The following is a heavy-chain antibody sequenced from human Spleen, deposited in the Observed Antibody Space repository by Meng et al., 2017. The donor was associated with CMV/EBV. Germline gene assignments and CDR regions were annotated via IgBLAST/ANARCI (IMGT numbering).Heavy chain of an antibody. CDR3: ARDGVSSGSYYY. CDR2: MNPNSGNT. CDR1: GYTFTSYD. Sequence: ASVKVSCKASGYTFTSYDINWVRQATGQGLEWMGWMNPNSGNTGYAQKFQGRVTITRNTSISTAYMELSSLRSEDTAVYYCARDGVSSGSYYYWGEGTLVTVSS. V-gene: IGHV1-8*03. D-gene: IGHD3-10*01. J-gene: IGHJ4*02.